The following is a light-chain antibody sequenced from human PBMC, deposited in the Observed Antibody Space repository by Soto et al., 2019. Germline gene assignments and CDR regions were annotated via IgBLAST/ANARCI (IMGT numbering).Light chain of an antibody. CDR3: QQFYDRPYT. CDR1: HDIRNH. J-gene: IGKJ2*01. V-gene: IGKV1-33*01. CDR2: AAS. Sequence: DIQLTQSPSSLPPSVGNRVTITCQASHDIRNHLNWYQQKKGQAPKLLISAASNVETGGPSGFSGSGSGTLFTLTVASLQPDDVATYYCQQFYDRPYTFGQGTKVDIK.